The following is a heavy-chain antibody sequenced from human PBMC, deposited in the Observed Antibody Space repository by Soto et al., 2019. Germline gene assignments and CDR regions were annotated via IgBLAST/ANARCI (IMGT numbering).Heavy chain of an antibody. D-gene: IGHD5-12*01. Sequence: ASVKVSCKASGYTFTNYYIHWVRQAPGQGLEWMGVINPTGGRASYAPKFQGRVTMTTDTSTSTVHMEVRSLRSDDTAVYYCGREGVAPYYYYGMDVWGQGTPVTVSS. CDR1: GYTFTNYY. V-gene: IGHV1-46*01. J-gene: IGHJ6*02. CDR3: GREGVAPYYYYGMDV. CDR2: INPTGGRA.